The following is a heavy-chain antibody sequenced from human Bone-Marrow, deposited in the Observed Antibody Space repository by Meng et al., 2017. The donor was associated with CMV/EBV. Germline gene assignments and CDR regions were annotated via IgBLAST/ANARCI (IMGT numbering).Heavy chain of an antibody. CDR1: GGTFSSYA. D-gene: IGHD3-16*02. J-gene: IGHJ4*02. Sequence: ASVKVSCKASGGTFSSYAISWVRQAPGQGLEWMGWISAYNGNTNYAQKLQGRVTMTTDTSTSTAYMELRSLRSDDTAVYYCARGTDHKGIARLSYPLDYWGQGTLVTVSS. CDR3: ARGTDHKGIARLSYPLDY. CDR2: ISAYNGNT. V-gene: IGHV1-18*01.